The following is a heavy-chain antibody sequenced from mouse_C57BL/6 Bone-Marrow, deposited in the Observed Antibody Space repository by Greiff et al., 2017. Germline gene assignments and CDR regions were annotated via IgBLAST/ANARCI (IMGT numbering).Heavy chain of an antibody. CDR2: IYPGGGYT. Sequence: VQLQQSGAELVRPGTSVKVSCKASGYAFTNYLIEWVKQRPGQGLEWIGDIYPGGGYTNYNEKFKGKATLTADKSSSTAYMQFSSLTSEDSAIYYCARYDGYYAMDYWGQGTSVTVSS. J-gene: IGHJ4*01. V-gene: IGHV1-63*01. D-gene: IGHD2-12*01. CDR1: GYAFTNYL. CDR3: ARYDGYYAMDY.